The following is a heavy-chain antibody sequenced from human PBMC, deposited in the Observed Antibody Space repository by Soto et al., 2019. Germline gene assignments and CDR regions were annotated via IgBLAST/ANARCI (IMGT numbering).Heavy chain of an antibody. V-gene: IGHV3-74*01. CDR3: AREDTALVPDSFDI. J-gene: IGHJ3*02. CDR1: GFTFSKYW. D-gene: IGHD2-21*02. Sequence: VGSLRLSCAASGFTFSKYWMHWVRQAPGKGLVWVSRIKGDGSITNYADSVKGRFTISRDNAENTLTLQMNSLRAEDTAAYYCAREDTALVPDSFDIWGQGTMVTVSS. CDR2: IKGDGSIT.